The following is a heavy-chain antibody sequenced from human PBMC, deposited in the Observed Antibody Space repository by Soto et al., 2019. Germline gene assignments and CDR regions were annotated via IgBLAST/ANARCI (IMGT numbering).Heavy chain of an antibody. CDR3: ARHLGYDSSGYYRNWFDP. V-gene: IGHV4-30-4*01. Sequence: PSETLSLTCTVSGGSISSGDYYWSWIRQPPGKGLEWIGYIYYSGSTFYNPSLKSRLTISVDTSKNQFSLKLSSVTAADTAVYYCARHLGYDSSGYYRNWFDPWGQGTLVTVSS. CDR1: GGSISSGDYY. J-gene: IGHJ5*02. CDR2: IYYSGST. D-gene: IGHD3-22*01.